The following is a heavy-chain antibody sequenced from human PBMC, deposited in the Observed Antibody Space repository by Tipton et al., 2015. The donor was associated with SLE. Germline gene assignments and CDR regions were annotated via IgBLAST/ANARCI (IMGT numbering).Heavy chain of an antibody. J-gene: IGHJ3*02. CDR3: ASRTSDI. CDR2: ISGSGGST. D-gene: IGHD1-1*01. Sequence: SLRLSCAASGFTFSSYVMSWVRQAPGKGLEWVSGISGSGGSTYYADSVRGRFTISRDNSKNTLYLQMNSLRAEDTAVYYCASRTSDIWGQGTMVTVSS. CDR1: GFTFSSYV. V-gene: IGHV3-23*01.